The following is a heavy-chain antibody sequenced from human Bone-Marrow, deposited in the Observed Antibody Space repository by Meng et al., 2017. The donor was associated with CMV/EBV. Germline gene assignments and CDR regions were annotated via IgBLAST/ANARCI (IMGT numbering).Heavy chain of an antibody. V-gene: IGHV4-39*01. CDR1: GGSISSSGYY. CDR3: ARIAVAGNIDDY. D-gene: IGHD6-19*01. CDR2: IYYSGST. Sequence: SETLSLTCTVSGGSISSSGYYWGWIRQPPGKGLEWIGSIYYSGSTYYNPSLKSRVTISVDTSKNQFSLKLSSVTAADTAVYYCARIAVAGNIDDYWGQGTLVTVSS. J-gene: IGHJ4*02.